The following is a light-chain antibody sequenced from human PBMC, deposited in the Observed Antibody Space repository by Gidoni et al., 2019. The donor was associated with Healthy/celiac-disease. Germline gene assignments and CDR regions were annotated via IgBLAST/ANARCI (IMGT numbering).Light chain of an antibody. Sequence: DIQMTQSPSSLSASVGDRVTISCRASQSISTYLNWYQQKPGKAPKLLIYAASSFQRGVPSRFSGSGSGTDFTLTISSLQPEDFAIYYCQQSYNTLGTFGQGTKVEIK. V-gene: IGKV1-39*01. CDR3: QQSYNTLGT. CDR1: QSISTY. J-gene: IGKJ1*01. CDR2: AAS.